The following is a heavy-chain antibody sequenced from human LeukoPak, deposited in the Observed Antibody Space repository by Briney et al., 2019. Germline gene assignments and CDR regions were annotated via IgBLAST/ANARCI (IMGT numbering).Heavy chain of an antibody. V-gene: IGHV3-64*01. CDR3: ARARYCSSTSCYREFDY. Sequence: GGSLRLSCAASGFTFSSYAMHWVRQAPGKGLEYVSAISSNGGSTYYANSVKGRFTISRDNSKNTLYLQMGSLRAEDMAVYYCARARYCSSTSCYREFDYWGQGTLVTVSS. CDR1: GFTFSSYA. D-gene: IGHD2-2*01. J-gene: IGHJ4*02. CDR2: ISSNGGST.